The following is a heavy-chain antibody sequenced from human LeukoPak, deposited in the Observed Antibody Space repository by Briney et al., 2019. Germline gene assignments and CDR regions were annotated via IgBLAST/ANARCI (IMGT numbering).Heavy chain of an antibody. Sequence: WGSLRLSCAASGFTFRSYAMTWVRQAPGKGLEWVSEISNVGTINYADSVKGRFTMSRDNSKNKMYLQMNSLRAEDNAVYYCAKSVNSSWYVHWGQGTLVTVSS. CDR2: ISNVGTI. D-gene: IGHD6-13*01. J-gene: IGHJ4*02. CDR1: GFTFRSYA. V-gene: IGHV3-23*01. CDR3: AKSVNSSWYVH.